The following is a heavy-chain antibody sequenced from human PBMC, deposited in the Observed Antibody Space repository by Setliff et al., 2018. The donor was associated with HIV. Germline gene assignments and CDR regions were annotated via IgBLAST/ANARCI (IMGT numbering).Heavy chain of an antibody. V-gene: IGHV4-34*01. CDR1: GGSFSGYH. CDR3: ARGTAYYNFWSGYSQDYYYYMDV. J-gene: IGHJ6*03. CDR2: IDYSGSP. Sequence: SETLSLTCAVYGGSFSGYHWSWIRQPPGKGLEWIGEIDYSGSPNYNPSLKSRVTISIDTSKKQFSLRLTSVTAADTAVYYCARGTAYYNFWSGYSQDYYYYMDVWGKGTTVTVSS. D-gene: IGHD3-3*01.